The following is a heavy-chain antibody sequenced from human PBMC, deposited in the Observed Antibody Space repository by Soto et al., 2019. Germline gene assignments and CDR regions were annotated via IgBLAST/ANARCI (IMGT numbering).Heavy chain of an antibody. CDR1: GFTFDDYD. CDR3: ARSLGTSRHFFDH. D-gene: IGHD3-16*01. Sequence: EVQLLDSGGDLVQPGGFLRLSCAASGFTFDDYDMSWVRQAPGKGLEWVSTLSDTTYYADSVRGRFTISRDTSGSTMYLQKHSLGVDGPAVNYCARSLGTSRHFFDHWGQGTLVTVSS. J-gene: IGHJ4*02. CDR2: LSDTT. V-gene: IGHV3-23*01.